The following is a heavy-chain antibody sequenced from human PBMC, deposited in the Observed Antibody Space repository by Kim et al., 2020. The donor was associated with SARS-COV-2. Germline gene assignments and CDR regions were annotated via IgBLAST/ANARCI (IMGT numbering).Heavy chain of an antibody. V-gene: IGHV3-33*01. Sequence: GGSLRLSCAASGFTFSSYGMHWVRQAPGKGLEWVAVIWYDGSNKYYADSVKGRFTISRDNSKNTLYLQMNSLRAEDTAVYYCARDLIYFGIRYYYGSGRRGPGCWFAPCGQGALVTVSS. CDR3: ARDLIYFGIRYYYGSGRRGPGCWFAP. CDR1: GFTFSSYG. CDR2: IWYDGSNK. J-gene: IGHJ5*02. D-gene: IGHD3-10*01.